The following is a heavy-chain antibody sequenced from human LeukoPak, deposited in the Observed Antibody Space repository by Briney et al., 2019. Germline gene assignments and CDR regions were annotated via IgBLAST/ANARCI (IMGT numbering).Heavy chain of an antibody. D-gene: IGHD3-16*01. CDR2: ISSSSSYI. V-gene: IGHV3-21*01. Sequence: PGGSLRLSCEASGFTFSSYSMNWVRQAPGKGLEWVSSISSSSSYIYYADSVKGRFTISRDNAKNSLYLQMNSLRAEDTAVYHCASLLRELGDYYYYGMDVWGQGTTVTVSS. CDR1: GFTFSSYS. J-gene: IGHJ6*02. CDR3: ASLLRELGDYYYYGMDV.